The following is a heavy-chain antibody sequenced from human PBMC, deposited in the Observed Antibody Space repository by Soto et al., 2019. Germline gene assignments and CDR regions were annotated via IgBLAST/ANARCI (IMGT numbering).Heavy chain of an antibody. CDR1: GFTFSNYA. V-gene: IGHV3-23*01. D-gene: IGHD6-19*01. CDR3: AKEGTSGLYYFDY. CDR2: VSGSGGSP. Sequence: EVQLLESGGGLVQPGGSLRLSCAASGFTFSNYAMNWVRQAPGKGLEWVSTVSGSGGSPYYADSVKGRFTISRDNSKNTLYPQMKSLRAGDAAIYYCAKEGTSGLYYFDYWGQGTLVTVSS. J-gene: IGHJ4*02.